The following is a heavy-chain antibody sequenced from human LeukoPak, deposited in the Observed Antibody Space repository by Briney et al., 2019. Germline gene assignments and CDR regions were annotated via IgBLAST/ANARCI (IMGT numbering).Heavy chain of an antibody. J-gene: IGHJ4*02. D-gene: IGHD6-13*01. V-gene: IGHV1-18*01. Sequence: GASVKVSCKASGYTFTNYGISWVRQAPGQGLEWMGWISAYNGDTNYAQKLQGRVTMTTDTSTSTAYMELRSLRSDDTAVYYCARGMAYSSSWYGDYWGQGTLVTVSS. CDR3: ARGMAYSSSWYGDY. CDR2: ISAYNGDT. CDR1: GYTFTNYG.